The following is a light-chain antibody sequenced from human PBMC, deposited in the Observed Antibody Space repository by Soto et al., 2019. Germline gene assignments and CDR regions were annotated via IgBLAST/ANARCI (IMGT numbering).Light chain of an antibody. J-gene: IGKJ1*01. V-gene: IGKV1-5*01. CDR1: QRVNGW. CDR3: HRDNSNPRT. CDR2: AAS. Sequence: DIQMTQSPSTLSASVGDRVTITCRASQRVNGWLAWYQQKPGKAPKLLIYAASNLESGVPSRFSGSGSGTEFTLTISSLQPDDAATDHCHRDNSNPRTFGQGTKVEVK.